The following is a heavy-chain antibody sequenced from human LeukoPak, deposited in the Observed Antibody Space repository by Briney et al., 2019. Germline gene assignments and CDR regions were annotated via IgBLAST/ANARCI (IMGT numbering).Heavy chain of an antibody. CDR1: GFTFSSYA. D-gene: IGHD5-18*01. V-gene: IGHV3-30-3*01. Sequence: PGGSLRLSCAASGFTFSSYAMHWVRQAPGKGLEWVAVISYDGSNKYYADSVKGRFTISRDNSKNTLYLQMNSLRAEDTAVYYCARAAMGFDYWGQGTQVTVSS. CDR2: ISYDGSNK. CDR3: ARAAMGFDY. J-gene: IGHJ4*02.